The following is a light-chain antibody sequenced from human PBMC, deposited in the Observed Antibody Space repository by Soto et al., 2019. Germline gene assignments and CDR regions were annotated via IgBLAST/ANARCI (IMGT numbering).Light chain of an antibody. J-gene: IGKJ1*01. CDR1: QSVPAYY. CDR3: LQYGTPWWT. V-gene: IGKV3-20*01. CDR2: GAS. Sequence: EIVLTQSPGTLSLSPGERVTLSCGASQSVPAYYLAWYQQKPGQAPRLLIYGASNTATGIPDRFSGSGSGTYFTLTVSRLEPEDFAVYFCLQYGTPWWTFGQGARVEIK.